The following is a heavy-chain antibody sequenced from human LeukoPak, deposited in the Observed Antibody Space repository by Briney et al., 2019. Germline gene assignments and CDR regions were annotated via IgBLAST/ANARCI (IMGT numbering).Heavy chain of an antibody. D-gene: IGHD4-23*01. Sequence: SETLSLTSAVYSGSFSGYYWSWIRQPPGKGLEWIVEINHSGSTNYNPSLKSRVTISVDTSKNQFSLKLSSVTAADTAVYYCARGGTTDYGGNSTLFDYWGQGTLVTVSS. CDR2: INHSGST. J-gene: IGHJ4*02. V-gene: IGHV4-34*01. CDR3: ARGGTTDYGGNSTLFDY. CDR1: SGSFSGYY.